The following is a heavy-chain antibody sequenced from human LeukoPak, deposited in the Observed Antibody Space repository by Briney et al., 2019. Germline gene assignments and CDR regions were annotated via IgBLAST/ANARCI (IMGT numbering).Heavy chain of an antibody. Sequence: GASVKVPCKASGYTFTGYYMHWVRQAPGQGLEWMGWINPNSGGTNYAQKFQGRVTMTRDTSISTAYMELSRLRSDDTAVYYCARVQLVVIKDAFDIWGQGTMVTVSS. CDR1: GYTFTGYY. CDR3: ARVQLVVIKDAFDI. V-gene: IGHV1-2*02. CDR2: INPNSGGT. D-gene: IGHD3-22*01. J-gene: IGHJ3*02.